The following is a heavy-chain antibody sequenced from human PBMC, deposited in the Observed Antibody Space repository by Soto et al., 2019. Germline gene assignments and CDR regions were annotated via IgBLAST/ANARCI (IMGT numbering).Heavy chain of an antibody. Sequence: QIQLVESGGDVVQPXKSLRLSCAASGFNFGFFGMHWVRQAPGKGLEWVAFISGDGINTQYADSVRGRFTLXXXXXXXXXYLQMDSLRDEDTALYYCARGNLSFDFDSWGLGTLVTVSS. CDR3: ARGNLSFDFDS. J-gene: IGHJ4*02. CDR1: GFNFGFFG. CDR2: ISGDGINT. D-gene: IGHD1-26*01. V-gene: IGHV3-30*03.